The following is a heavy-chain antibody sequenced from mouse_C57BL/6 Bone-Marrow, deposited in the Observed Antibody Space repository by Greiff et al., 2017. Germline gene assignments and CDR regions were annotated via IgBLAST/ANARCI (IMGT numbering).Heavy chain of an antibody. J-gene: IGHJ2*01. CDR1: GYTFTSYW. CDR3: ARGNDGYYGNFDY. Sequence: VQLQQPGAELVRPGSSVKLSCKASGYTFTSYWMDWVKQRPGQGLEWIGNIYPSDSETHYNQKFKDKATLTVDKSSSTAYMQLSSLTSEDSAVYSCARGNDGYYGNFDYWGQGTTLTVSS. D-gene: IGHD2-3*01. V-gene: IGHV1-61*01. CDR2: IYPSDSET.